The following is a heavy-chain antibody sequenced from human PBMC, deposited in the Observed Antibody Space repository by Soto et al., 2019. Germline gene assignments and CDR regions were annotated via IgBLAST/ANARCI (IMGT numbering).Heavy chain of an antibody. CDR1: GLTFSRYG. V-gene: IGHV3-33*01. CDR3: ARVRRPSAIFDWFNP. D-gene: IGHD2-2*01. CDR2: IWNDGSNE. Sequence: QVQLVESGGGVVQPGRSLRLSYAASGLTFSRYGMHWVRQAPGKGLEWVAVIWNDGSNEYYADSVKGRFTISRDNSNNTMYMQMNSLRGKDRGVYYCARVRRPSAIFDWFNPWGQGTLFTVSS. J-gene: IGHJ5*02.